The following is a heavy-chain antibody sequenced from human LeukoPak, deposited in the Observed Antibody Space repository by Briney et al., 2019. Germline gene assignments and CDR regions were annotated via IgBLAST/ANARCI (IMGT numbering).Heavy chain of an antibody. J-gene: IGHJ4*02. CDR3: ARDLVPYGSGNSMGD. D-gene: IGHD3-10*01. CDR1: GGTLSSHA. CDR2: IIPIFGTT. V-gene: IGHV1-69*13. Sequence: GASVKVSCTASGGTLSSHAISWVQQAPGQGLEWMGGIIPIFGTTNYAQKFQGRVTISADESTNTAYMELSSLRSEDTAVYYCARDLVPYGSGNSMGDWGQGTLVTVSS.